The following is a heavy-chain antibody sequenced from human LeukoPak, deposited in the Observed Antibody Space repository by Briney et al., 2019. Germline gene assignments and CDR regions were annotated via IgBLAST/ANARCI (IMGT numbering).Heavy chain of an antibody. V-gene: IGHV1-69*01. CDR2: IIPIFGTA. CDR1: GGTFSSYA. D-gene: IGHD6-19*01. Sequence: GSSVKVSCKASGGTFSSYAISWVRQAPGQGLEWMGGIIPIFGTANYAQKFQGRVTITADESTSTAHMELRSLRSDDTAVYYCARDPSNTSGYYVYHDYWGQGTLVTVSS. CDR3: ARDPSNTSGYYVYHDY. J-gene: IGHJ4*02.